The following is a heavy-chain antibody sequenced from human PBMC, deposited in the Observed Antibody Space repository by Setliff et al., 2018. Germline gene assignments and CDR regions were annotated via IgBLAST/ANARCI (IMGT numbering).Heavy chain of an antibody. Sequence: TSETLSLTCKVSGDSMIGYYWSWIRQPPGKGLDWIGYVYSGGSPNYSPSFKSRVTMSIDTSKNQFSLKLKSVTAADTAVYYCARLYHNDNSADFRRAPFDVWGQGMMVTVSS. J-gene: IGHJ3*01. CDR1: GDSMIGYY. V-gene: IGHV4-59*01. D-gene: IGHD3-22*01. CDR2: VYSGGSP. CDR3: ARLYHNDNSADFRRAPFDV.